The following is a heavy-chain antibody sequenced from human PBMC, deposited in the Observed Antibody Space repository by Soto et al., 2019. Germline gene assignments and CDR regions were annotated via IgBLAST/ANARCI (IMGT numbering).Heavy chain of an antibody. J-gene: IGHJ3*02. CDR2: IYCSGTT. Sequence: QVLLQESGPGLVKPSQTLSLTCTVSGGSISSATYYWSWMRQPPGKGLEWIGYIYCSGTTYYSPSLESRVTISVDTSKNQFSLNLSSVTAADTAVYYFARDQVFGVVPTYEALDIWGQGTKVTVSS. V-gene: IGHV4-31*03. CDR1: GGSISSATYY. D-gene: IGHD3-3*01. CDR3: ARDQVFGVVPTYEALDI.